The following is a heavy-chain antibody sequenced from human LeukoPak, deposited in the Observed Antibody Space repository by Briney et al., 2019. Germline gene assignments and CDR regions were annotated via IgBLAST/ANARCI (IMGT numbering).Heavy chain of an antibody. J-gene: IGHJ4*02. CDR3: TRGSYYDIYS. CDR1: GFTFSGSA. CDR2: IRSKANNYAT. Sequence: GGSLKLSCAASGFTFSGSAMHWVRQASGKGLEWVGRIRSKANNYATAYAASVKGRFTISRDDSKNTAYLQMNSPKTEDTAVYYCTRGSYYDIYSWGQGALVTVSS. D-gene: IGHD3-9*01. V-gene: IGHV3-73*01.